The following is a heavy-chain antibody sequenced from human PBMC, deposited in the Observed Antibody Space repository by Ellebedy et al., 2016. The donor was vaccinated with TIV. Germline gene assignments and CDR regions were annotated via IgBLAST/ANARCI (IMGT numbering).Heavy chain of an antibody. D-gene: IGHD2-21*01. Sequence: GESLKISCAASGFSLSPFSAYWMHWVRQAPGKGLVWVSRIKGDGSGATYADSVKGRFTISRDNAKNTRYLEMTSLRAEDKAVYYCATYVSYRMDVWGQGTTVTV. CDR2: IKGDGSGA. CDR3: ATYVSYRMDV. CDR1: GFSLSPFSAYW. J-gene: IGHJ6*02. V-gene: IGHV3-74*01.